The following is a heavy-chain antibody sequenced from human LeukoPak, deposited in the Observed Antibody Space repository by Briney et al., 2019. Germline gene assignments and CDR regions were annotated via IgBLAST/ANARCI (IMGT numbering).Heavy chain of an antibody. V-gene: IGHV3-30-3*01. D-gene: IGHD2-2*01. J-gene: IGHJ4*02. CDR2: ISYDGSNK. Sequence: GGSLRLSCAASGFTFSSYAMHWVRQAPGKGLEWVAVISYDGSNKYYADSVKGRFTISRDNSKNTLYLQMNSLRAEDTAVYYCAKGSTSYDYWGQGTLVTVSS. CDR1: GFTFSSYA. CDR3: AKGSTSYDY.